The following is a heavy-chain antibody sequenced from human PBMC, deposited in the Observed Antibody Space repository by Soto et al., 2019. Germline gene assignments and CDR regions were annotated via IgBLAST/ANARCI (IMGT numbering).Heavy chain of an antibody. J-gene: IGHJ4*02. CDR3: ARDPISYGDYRWSIDC. V-gene: IGHV3-48*01. Sequence: GGSLRLSCTASGFTFSEHGMNWVRQAPGKGLEWVSYISGSASMTYYADFVKGRFTISRDNAKNSLFLQMNSLGAEDTAVYYCARDPISYGDYRWSIDCWGQGSLVTVSS. D-gene: IGHD4-17*01. CDR2: ISGSASMT. CDR1: GFTFSEHG.